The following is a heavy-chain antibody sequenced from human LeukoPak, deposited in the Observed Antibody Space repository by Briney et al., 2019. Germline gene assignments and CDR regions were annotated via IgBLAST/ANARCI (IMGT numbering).Heavy chain of an antibody. CDR1: GYTFTDYY. V-gene: IGHV1-2*02. CDR3: ASSIAVAGTGFDY. J-gene: IGHJ4*02. CDR2: INPNSGGT. Sequence: GASVKVSCKASGYTFTDYYIHWVRQAPGQGLEWMGWINPNSGGTNYAQKFQGRVTMTRDTSISTAYMELSRLRSDDTAVYYCASSIAVAGTGFDYWGQGTLVTVSS. D-gene: IGHD6-19*01.